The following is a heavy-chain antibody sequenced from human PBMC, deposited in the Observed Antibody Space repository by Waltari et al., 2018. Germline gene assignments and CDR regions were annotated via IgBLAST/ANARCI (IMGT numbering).Heavy chain of an antibody. CDR3: ARLYYDFWSGYPEPYYYYYMDV. CDR1: GGSISSSNW. CDR2: IYHSGST. V-gene: IGHV4-4*02. D-gene: IGHD3-3*01. Sequence: QVQLQQGGAGLLKPSETLSLTCAVSGGSISSSNWWSGVRQPPGKGRGWIGEIYHSGSTNYNPSLKSRVTISVDKSKNQFSLKLSSVTAADTAVYYCARLYYDFWSGYPEPYYYYYMDVWGKGTTVTVSS. J-gene: IGHJ6*03.